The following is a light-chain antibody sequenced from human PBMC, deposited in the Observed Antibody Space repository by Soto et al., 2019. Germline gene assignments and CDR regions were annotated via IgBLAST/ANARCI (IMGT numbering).Light chain of an antibody. J-gene: IGKJ3*01. CDR3: QQYDNLFT. CDR2: DAS. CDR1: QDISIY. Sequence: DIQMTQSPSSLSASVGDRVTITCQASQDISIYLNWYQHKSGKAPRLLIYDASNLETGVPSRFSGSGSGTDFTFTISSLQPEDIETYYCQQYDNLFTFGPGTKVDIK. V-gene: IGKV1-33*01.